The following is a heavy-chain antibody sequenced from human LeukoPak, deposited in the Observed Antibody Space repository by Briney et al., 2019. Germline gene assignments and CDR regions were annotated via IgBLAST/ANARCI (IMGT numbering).Heavy chain of an antibody. V-gene: IGHV3-48*03. CDR1: GFTFSSYE. J-gene: IGHJ4*02. D-gene: IGHD6-13*01. Sequence: GGSLRLSCAASGFTFSSYEMNWVRQAPGKGLEWVSYISSSSAIYYADSVKGRFTISRDNAKNSLYLQMNSLRAEDTAVYYGVRFGSRWFLDYWGQGTLVTVSS. CDR2: ISSSSAI. CDR3: VRFGSRWFLDY.